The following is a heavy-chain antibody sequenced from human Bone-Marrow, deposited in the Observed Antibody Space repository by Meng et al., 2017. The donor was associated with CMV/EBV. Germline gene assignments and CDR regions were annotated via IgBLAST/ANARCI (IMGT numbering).Heavy chain of an antibody. V-gene: IGHV3-30*04. J-gene: IGHJ5*02. CDR2: ISYDGSNK. CDR1: GFTFSSYA. D-gene: IGHD3-3*01. Sequence: GGSLRLSCAASGFTFSSYAMHWVRQAPGKGLEWVAVISYDGSNKYYADSVKGRFTISRDNSKNTLYLQMNSLRAEDTAVYYCARAQEYDFWSGYYFLDPWGQGTLVTVSS. CDR3: ARAQEYDFWSGYYFLDP.